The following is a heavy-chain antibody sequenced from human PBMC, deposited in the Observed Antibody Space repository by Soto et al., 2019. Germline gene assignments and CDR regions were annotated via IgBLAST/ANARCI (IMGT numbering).Heavy chain of an antibody. CDR3: AKWSADYDILTGYYAPDAFDF. V-gene: IGHV3-30*18. CDR1: GFNFSSYA. CDR2: ISYDGRIK. D-gene: IGHD3-9*01. J-gene: IGHJ3*01. Sequence: GGSLRLSCAASGFNFSSYAMHWVRQAPGSGLQWVASISYDGRIKYYADSVKGRFTISRDNSKESLHLQMKSLRREDTALYYCAKWSADYDILTGYYAPDAFDFWGEGSMVPVSS.